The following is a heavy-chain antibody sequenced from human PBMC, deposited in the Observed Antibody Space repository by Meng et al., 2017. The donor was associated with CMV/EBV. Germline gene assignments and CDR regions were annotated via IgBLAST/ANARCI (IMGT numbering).Heavy chain of an antibody. CDR3: ARDRWVSSWGYYYGMDV. CDR2: INHSGST. D-gene: IGHD6-13*01. J-gene: IGHJ6*02. V-gene: IGHV4-34*01. CDR1: GGSFSGYY. Sequence: SETLSLTCAVYGGSFSGYYWSWIRQPPGKGLEWIGEINHSGSTNYNPSLKSRVTISVDKSRNQFSLKLSSVTAADTAVYYCARDRWVSSWGYYYGMDVWGQGTTVTVSS.